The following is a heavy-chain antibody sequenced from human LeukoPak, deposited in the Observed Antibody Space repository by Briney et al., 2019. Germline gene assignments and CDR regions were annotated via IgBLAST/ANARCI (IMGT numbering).Heavy chain of an antibody. D-gene: IGHD6-13*01. CDR2: ISGSGGST. CDR3: AKLSSSSSYSPLEY. Sequence: PGGSLRLSCAASGFTFSSYGMSWVRQAPGKGLEWVSAISGSGGSTYYADSVKGRFTISRDNSKSTLYLQMTSLRAEDTAVYYCAKLSSSSSYSPLEYWGQGTLVTVSS. V-gene: IGHV3-23*01. CDR1: GFTFSSYG. J-gene: IGHJ4*02.